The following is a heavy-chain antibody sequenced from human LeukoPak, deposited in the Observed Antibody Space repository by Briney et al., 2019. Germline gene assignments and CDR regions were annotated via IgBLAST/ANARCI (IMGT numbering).Heavy chain of an antibody. V-gene: IGHV3-23*01. CDR3: AKTTTGYSSGRFPGWPVDY. J-gene: IGHJ4*02. CDR2: IFGCGGST. Sequence: PGGSLRLSCAASGFTFSSYAMYWVRQAPGKGLEWVSGIFGCGGSTHYADSVKGRFTISRDNYKNTVYLQMNSLRAEDTAVYYCAKTTTGYSSGRFPGWPVDYWGQGTLVTVSS. D-gene: IGHD6-19*01. CDR1: GFTFSSYA.